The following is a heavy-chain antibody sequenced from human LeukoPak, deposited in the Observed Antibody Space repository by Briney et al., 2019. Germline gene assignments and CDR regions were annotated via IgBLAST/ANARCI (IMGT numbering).Heavy chain of an antibody. D-gene: IGHD6-13*01. V-gene: IGHV3-9*01. CDR1: GFTFDDYA. CDR3: AGANYSSSWSPFDY. CDR2: ISWNSGSI. J-gene: IGHJ4*02. Sequence: GGSLRLSCAASGFTFDDYAMHWVRQAPGKGLEWVSGISWNSGSIGYADSVKGRFTISRDNSKNTLYLQMNSLRAEDTAVYYCAGANYSSSWSPFDYWGQGTLVTVSS.